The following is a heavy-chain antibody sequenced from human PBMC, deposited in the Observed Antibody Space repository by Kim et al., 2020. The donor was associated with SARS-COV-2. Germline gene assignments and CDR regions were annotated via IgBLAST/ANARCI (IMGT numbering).Heavy chain of an antibody. CDR2: IRGSGGST. V-gene: IGHV3-23*01. D-gene: IGHD6-13*01. J-gene: IGHJ5*02. Sequence: GGSLRLSCAASGFTFSNYALSWVRQAPGKGLEWVSAIRGSGGSTYYADSVKGRFTISRDNSQNTLYLQMNSLRVEDTAIYYCAKAAAIYNWFDPWGQGTLVTVSS. CDR3: AKAAAIYNWFDP. CDR1: GFTFSNYA.